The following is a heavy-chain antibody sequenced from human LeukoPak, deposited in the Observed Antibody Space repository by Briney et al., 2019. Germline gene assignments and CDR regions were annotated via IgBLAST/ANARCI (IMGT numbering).Heavy chain of an antibody. CDR2: IYYGGST. D-gene: IGHD6-13*01. CDR3: ARGTPSSWSQRYFDY. Sequence: PSETLSLTCTVSGGSISSYYWSWIRQPPVKVLEWIGYIYYGGSTNYNPSLKSRVTISVDTSKNQFSLKLSSVTAADTAVYYCARGTPSSWSQRYFDYWGQGTLVTVSS. V-gene: IGHV4-59*01. CDR1: GGSISSYY. J-gene: IGHJ4*02.